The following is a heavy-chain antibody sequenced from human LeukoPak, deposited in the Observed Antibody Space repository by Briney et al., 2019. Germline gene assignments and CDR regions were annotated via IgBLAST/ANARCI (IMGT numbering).Heavy chain of an antibody. CDR3: AKDLPSCGGDCYSYYFDY. CDR1: GFTFSSYA. CDR2: ISGSGGST. V-gene: IGHV3-23*01. Sequence: GGSLRLSCAASGFTFSSYAMSWVRQAPGKGLEWVSAISGSGGSTYYADFVKGRFTISRDNSKNTLYLQMNSLRAEDTAVYYCAKDLPSCGGDCYSYYFDYWGQGTLVTVSS. D-gene: IGHD2-21*02. J-gene: IGHJ4*02.